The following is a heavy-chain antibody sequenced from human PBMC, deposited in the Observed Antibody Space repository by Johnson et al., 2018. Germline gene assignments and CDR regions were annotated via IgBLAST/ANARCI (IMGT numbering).Heavy chain of an antibody. Sequence: VQLGESGGGLVKPGGSLRLSCVGSGLSFSGYSVNWVRQAPGMGLAWVSGISVEAGNAYYDDAVKGRSTISRDKAKKSRFLQMSSRRAEDTVVYSCARVFVPDDYHYHGMDVWGQGTTVTVSS. CDR1: GLSFSGYS. D-gene: IGHD4/OR15-4a*01. J-gene: IGHJ6*02. V-gene: IGHV3-21*01. CDR3: ARVFVPDDYHYHGMDV. CDR2: ISVEAGNA.